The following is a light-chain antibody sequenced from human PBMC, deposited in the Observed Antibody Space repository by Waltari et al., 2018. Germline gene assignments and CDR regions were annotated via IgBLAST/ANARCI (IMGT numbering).Light chain of an antibody. V-gene: IGKV3-20*01. CDR1: QSVRRT. J-gene: IGKJ1*01. Sequence: EIVLTQSPGTLSLAPGERATLSCRASQSVRRTLAWYQQKPGPAPSLLIYAASTRATGIPDRFSGSGSGTDFSLTISRLEPEDFAVYYCQHYVRLPATFGQGTKVEIK. CDR3: QHYVRLPAT. CDR2: AAS.